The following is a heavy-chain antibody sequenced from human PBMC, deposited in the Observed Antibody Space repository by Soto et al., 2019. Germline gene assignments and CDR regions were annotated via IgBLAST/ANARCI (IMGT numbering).Heavy chain of an antibody. J-gene: IGHJ4*02. CDR2: ISSSSSTI. V-gene: IGHV3-48*02. CDR1: GFTFSSYS. D-gene: IGHD3-22*01. CDR3: AASDSSGYYGVDY. Sequence: PGGSLRLSCAASGFTFSSYSMNWVRQAPGKGLEWVPYISSSSSTIYYADSVKGRFTISRDNAKNSLYLQMNSLRDEDTAVYYCAASDSSGYYGVDYWGQGTLVTVSS.